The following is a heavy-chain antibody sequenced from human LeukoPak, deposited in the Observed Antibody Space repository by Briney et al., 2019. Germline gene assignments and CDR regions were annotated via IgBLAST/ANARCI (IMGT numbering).Heavy chain of an antibody. D-gene: IGHD6-13*01. V-gene: IGHV3-30*18. Sequence: GGSLRLSCAASGFTFSSYGMHWVRQAPGKGLEWVAVISYDGSNKYYADSVKGRFTISRDNSKNTLYLQMNSLRAEDTAVYYCAKDGYSSSWHAAFDIWGQGTMVTVSS. CDR3: AKDGYSSSWHAAFDI. CDR2: ISYDGSNK. CDR1: GFTFSSYG. J-gene: IGHJ3*02.